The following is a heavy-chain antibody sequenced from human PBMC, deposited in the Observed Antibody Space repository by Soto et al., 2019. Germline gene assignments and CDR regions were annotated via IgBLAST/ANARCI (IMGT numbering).Heavy chain of an antibody. V-gene: IGHV3-23*01. J-gene: IGHJ4*02. Sequence: GPLRLSCAASGFTFSSHAMGWLRQAPGTEPEWVAFVDGSGGDTSYADSVKGRFTISRDNSENSLYLYMNSLRAEETCRYFCAKEIFAAAYAATSAFYLWGQGTLVTVSS. CDR3: AKEIFAAAYAATSAFYL. CDR2: VDGSGGDT. CDR1: GFTFSSHA. D-gene: IGHD2-8*01.